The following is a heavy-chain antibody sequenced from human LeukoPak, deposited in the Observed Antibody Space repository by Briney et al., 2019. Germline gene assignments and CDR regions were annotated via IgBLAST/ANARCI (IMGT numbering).Heavy chain of an antibody. J-gene: IGHJ4*02. CDR3: AKGRGSWPCYFDY. CDR1: GFTFSNYA. V-gene: IGHV3-64*04. CDR2: VSNNGGNT. Sequence: PGGSLRLSCSASGFTFSNYALHWVRQAPGKGLEYVPTVSNNGGNTYYADSVRGRFTISRDNSKNTLYLQMNSLRADDTAVYYCAKGRGSWPCYFDYWGQGNLVTVSS. D-gene: IGHD6-13*01.